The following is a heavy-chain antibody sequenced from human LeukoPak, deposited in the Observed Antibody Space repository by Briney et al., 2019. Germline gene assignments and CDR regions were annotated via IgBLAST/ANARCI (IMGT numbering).Heavy chain of an antibody. J-gene: IGHJ3*02. CDR1: GFSFSSYW. D-gene: IGHD1-26*01. V-gene: IGHV3-7*01. CDR3: ARARTRYSGSYGGAFDI. Sequence: GGSLRLSCAASGFSFSSYWMSWVRQAPGKGLEWVANIKQDGSEKYYVDSVKGRFTISRDNAKNSLYLQMNSLRAEDTAVYYCARARTRYSGSYGGAFDIWGQGTMVTVSS. CDR2: IKQDGSEK.